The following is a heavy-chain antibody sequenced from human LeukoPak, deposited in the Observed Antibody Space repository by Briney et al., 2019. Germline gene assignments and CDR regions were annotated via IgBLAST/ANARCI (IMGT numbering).Heavy chain of an antibody. CDR1: GYIFTSYN. Sequence: ASVKVSCKASGYIFTSYNIYWVRQAPGQGLEWMGIINPSGGTTNYAQKFKGRVTMTRDTSTSTVYMELSSLRSEDTAVYYCARYGDTWLDYWGQGTLVTVSS. D-gene: IGHD7-27*01. CDR3: ARYGDTWLDY. CDR2: INPSGGTT. J-gene: IGHJ4*02. V-gene: IGHV1-46*01.